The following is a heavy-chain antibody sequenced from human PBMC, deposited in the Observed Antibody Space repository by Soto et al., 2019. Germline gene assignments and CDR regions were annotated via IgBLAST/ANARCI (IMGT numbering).Heavy chain of an antibody. Sequence: QVQLQESGPGLVKPSETLSLTCTVSGGSISNYYWSWIRQPPGKGLEWIGYIYYSGSTNYNPSLKSRVTISVDTSKNQFSRKLSSVTAADMAVYYCARRWGTTFDYWGQGTLVTVSS. CDR3: ARRWGTTFDY. CDR1: GGSISNYY. V-gene: IGHV4-59*08. J-gene: IGHJ4*02. D-gene: IGHD3-16*01. CDR2: IYYSGST.